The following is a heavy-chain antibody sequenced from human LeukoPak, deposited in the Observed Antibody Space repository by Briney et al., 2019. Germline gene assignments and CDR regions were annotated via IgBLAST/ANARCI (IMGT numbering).Heavy chain of an antibody. Sequence: GESLKISCKGSGYSFTSYWIGWVRQMPGKGLEWMGIIYPGDSDTRYSPSFQGQVTISADKSISTAYLQWSSLKASDTAMYYCARQFSCGAAAGTGVYYYYGMDVWGKGTTVTVSS. J-gene: IGHJ6*04. V-gene: IGHV5-51*01. CDR1: GYSFTSYW. CDR2: IYPGDSDT. CDR3: ARQFSCGAAAGTGVYYYYGMDV. D-gene: IGHD6-13*01.